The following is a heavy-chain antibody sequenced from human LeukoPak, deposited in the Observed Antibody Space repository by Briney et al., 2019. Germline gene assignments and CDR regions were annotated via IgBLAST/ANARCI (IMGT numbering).Heavy chain of an antibody. D-gene: IGHD6-13*01. CDR1: GFTFSSYA. CDR2: ISGSGGST. V-gene: IGHV3-23*01. J-gene: IGHJ4*02. CDR3: ARAERSTWSDFDY. Sequence: GGSLRLSCAASGFTFSSYAMSWVHQAPGKGLEWVSAISGSGGSTYYADSVKGRFTISRDNSKNTLYLQMNSLRAEDTAIYYCARAERSTWSDFDYWGQGTLVTVSS.